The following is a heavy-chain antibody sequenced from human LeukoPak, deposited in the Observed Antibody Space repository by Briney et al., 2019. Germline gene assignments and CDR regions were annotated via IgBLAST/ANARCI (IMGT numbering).Heavy chain of an antibody. Sequence: SETLSLTCGVSGVSISTSNYYWGWIRQPPGKGLEWIGYIYYSGSTNYNPSLKSRVTISVDTSKNQVSLKLSSVTAADTAVYYCARRGGYSSNWYEYWGQGTLVTVSS. CDR1: GVSISTSNYY. D-gene: IGHD6-13*01. J-gene: IGHJ5*01. CDR3: ARRGGYSSNWYEY. CDR2: IYYSGST. V-gene: IGHV4-61*05.